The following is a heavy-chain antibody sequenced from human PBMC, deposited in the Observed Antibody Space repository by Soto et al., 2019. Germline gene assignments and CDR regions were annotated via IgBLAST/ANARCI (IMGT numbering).Heavy chain of an antibody. CDR1: GFTFRSHG. CDR3: ARWSDNKVVDP. CDR2: IWYDGSEK. D-gene: IGHD1-1*01. J-gene: IGHJ5*02. Sequence: QVQLVESGGGGVQPGRSLRLSCEASGFTFRSHGMHWVRQAPGKGLEWLAVIWYDGSEKYYADSVKGRFTISRDNSKNTLYLQMNSLTVEDTAVYYCARWSDNKVVDPWGQGTVVTVS. V-gene: IGHV3-33*01.